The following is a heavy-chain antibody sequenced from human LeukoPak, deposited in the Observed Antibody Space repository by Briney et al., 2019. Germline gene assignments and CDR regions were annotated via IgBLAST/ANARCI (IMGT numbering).Heavy chain of an antibody. CDR3: GRGGWYLPLKGLFDY. D-gene: IGHD6-19*01. CDR1: GYTFTSYG. CDR2: ISAYNGNT. Sequence: VASVKVSCKASGYTFTSYGISWVRQAPGQGLEWMGWISAYNGNTNYAQKLQGRVTMTTDTSTSTAYMELRSLRSDDTAVYYCGRGGWYLPLKGLFDYWGQGPVATASS. J-gene: IGHJ4*02. V-gene: IGHV1-18*01.